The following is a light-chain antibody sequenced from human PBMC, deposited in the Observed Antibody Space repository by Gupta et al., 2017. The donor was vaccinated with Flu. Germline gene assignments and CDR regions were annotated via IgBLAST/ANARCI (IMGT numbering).Light chain of an antibody. Sequence: DVVMTQSPLSLPVTLGQPASISCRFSQDLIYSDGKTYLNWFQQMPGQAPRRIIYKVSNRDSGGTDRFSGRGEGTDFTLKSSRGEDEDGGGYYGRQYLHWPTFGQGTRLDIK. CDR3: RQYLHWPT. V-gene: IGKV2-30*01. J-gene: IGKJ5*01. CDR2: KVS. CDR1: QDLIYSDGKTY.